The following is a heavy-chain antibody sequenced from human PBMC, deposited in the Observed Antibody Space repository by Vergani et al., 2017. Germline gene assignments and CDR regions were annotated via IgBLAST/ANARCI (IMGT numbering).Heavy chain of an antibody. CDR1: GFNVGHYW. V-gene: IGHV3-73*01. CDR3: TRRGYGGNIGDY. D-gene: IGHD4-23*01. CDR2: IRSKANSYAT. J-gene: IGHJ4*02. Sequence: EVQLVESGGDFVQPGGSLTLSCAASGFNVGHYWMSWVRQAPGKGLEWVGRIRSKANSYATAYAASVKGRFTISRDDSKNTAYLQMNSLKTEDTAVYYCTRRGYGGNIGDYWGQGTLVTVSS.